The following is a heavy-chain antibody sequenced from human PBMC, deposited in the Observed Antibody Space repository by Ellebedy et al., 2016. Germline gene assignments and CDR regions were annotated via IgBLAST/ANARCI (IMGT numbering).Heavy chain of an antibody. CDR3: ARDVRDGSGSYYPSDYFDY. J-gene: IGHJ4*02. CDR1: GYSFTYYA. D-gene: IGHD1-26*01. CDR2: INAGNGYT. V-gene: IGHV1-3*01. Sequence: ASVKVSCKASGYSFTYYAIHWVRQAPGQRLEWMGRINAGNGYTVYSQKFQGRVTFTRDTSATTAYMDLSSLRSEDTAVYYCARDVRDGSGSYYPSDYFDYWGQGTLVTVSS.